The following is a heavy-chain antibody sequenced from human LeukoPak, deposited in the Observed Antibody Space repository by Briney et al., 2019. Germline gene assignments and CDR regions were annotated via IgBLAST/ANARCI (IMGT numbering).Heavy chain of an antibody. D-gene: IGHD6-19*01. CDR3: AKDIAGGVAGIFDY. Sequence: GGSLRLSCAASGFTFDDYAMHWVRQAPGKGLEWVSGISWNSGSIGYADSVKGRFTISRDNAKNSLYLQMNSLRAEDTALYYCAKDIAGGVAGIFDYWGQGTLVTVSS. V-gene: IGHV3-9*01. J-gene: IGHJ4*02. CDR1: GFTFDDYA. CDR2: ISWNSGSI.